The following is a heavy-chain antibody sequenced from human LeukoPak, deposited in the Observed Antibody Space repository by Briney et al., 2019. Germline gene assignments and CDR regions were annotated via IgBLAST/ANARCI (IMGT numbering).Heavy chain of an antibody. D-gene: IGHD1-14*01. J-gene: IGHJ4*02. CDR2: ISSSSNI. CDR1: GFIFSAYA. Sequence: PGGSLRLSCTASGFIFSAYAMNWVRQAPGKGLQWIASISSSSNIFYADSLKGRFTISKDNAKSSLYLQLNSLRAEDTAVYYCARETMVDGDFDYWGQGTLVTVSS. V-gene: IGHV3-69-1*01. CDR3: ARETMVDGDFDY.